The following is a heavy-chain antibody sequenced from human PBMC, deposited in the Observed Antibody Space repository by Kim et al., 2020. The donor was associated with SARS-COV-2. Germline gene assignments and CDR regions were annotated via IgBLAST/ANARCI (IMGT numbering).Heavy chain of an antibody. J-gene: IGHJ5*02. Sequence: ASVKVSCKASGYTFTSYAMHWVRQAPGQRLEWMGWINAGNGNTKYSQKFQGRVTITRDTSASTAYMELSSLRSEDTAVYYCARNHNYDIFWFDPWGQGTLVTVSS. D-gene: IGHD3-9*01. CDR2: INAGNGNT. V-gene: IGHV1-3*01. CDR1: GYTFTSYA. CDR3: ARNHNYDIFWFDP.